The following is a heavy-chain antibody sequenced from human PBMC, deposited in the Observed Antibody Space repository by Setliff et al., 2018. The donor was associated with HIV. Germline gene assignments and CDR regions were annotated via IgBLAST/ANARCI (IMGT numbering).Heavy chain of an antibody. D-gene: IGHD2-15*01. CDR2: ISTYSDET. J-gene: IGHJ4*02. V-gene: IGHV1-18*01. CDR3: ARERPYCSGGSCYGLNYFDC. Sequence: ASVKVSCKASGDTFSSFSINWVRQAPGQGLEWMGWISTYSDETSYAQNLQGRVTMTTDTSTSTADMELRSLRSDDTAMYYCARERPYCSGGSCYGLNYFDCWGQGTLVTVSS. CDR1: GDTFSSFS.